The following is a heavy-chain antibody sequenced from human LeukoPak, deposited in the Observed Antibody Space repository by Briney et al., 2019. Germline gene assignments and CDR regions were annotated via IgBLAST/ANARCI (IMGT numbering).Heavy chain of an antibody. V-gene: IGHV1-69*05. J-gene: IGHJ4*02. Sequence: ASVKVSCKASGGTFSSYAISWVRRAPGQRLEWMGGIIPIFGTANYAQKFQGRVTMTRNTSISTAYMELSSLRSEDTAVYYCARGLYYDSSGSYYFDYWGQGTLVTVSS. CDR2: IIPIFGTA. CDR1: GGTFSSYA. CDR3: ARGLYYDSSGSYYFDY. D-gene: IGHD3-22*01.